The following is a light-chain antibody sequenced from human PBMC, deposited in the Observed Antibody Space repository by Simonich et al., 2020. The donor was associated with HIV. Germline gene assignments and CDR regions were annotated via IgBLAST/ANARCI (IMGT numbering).Light chain of an antibody. J-gene: IGLJ3*02. CDR1: SSNIGAGYD. CDR3: QSYDSSLSVWV. CDR2: GDS. Sequence: QSALTQPASVSGSPGQSITISCTGTSSNIGAGYDVPWYQQLPGAAPKLLIYGDSNRPSGVSDRFSGSKSGTSASLASTGLQAEDEADYYCQSYDSSLSVWVFGGGTKLTVL. V-gene: IGLV1-40*01.